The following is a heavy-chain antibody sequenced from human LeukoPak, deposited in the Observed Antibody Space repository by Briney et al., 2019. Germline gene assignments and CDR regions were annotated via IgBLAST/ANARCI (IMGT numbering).Heavy chain of an antibody. D-gene: IGHD3-22*01. V-gene: IGHV4-34*01. CDR3: ARGSSGIATDY. Sequence: PSETLSLTCAAYGGSFSGYYWSWIRQPPGKGLEWIGEINHSGSTNYNPSLKSRVTISVDTSKNQFSLKLSSVTAADTAVYYCARGSSGIATDYWGQGTLVTVSS. CDR2: INHSGST. CDR1: GGSFSGYY. J-gene: IGHJ4*02.